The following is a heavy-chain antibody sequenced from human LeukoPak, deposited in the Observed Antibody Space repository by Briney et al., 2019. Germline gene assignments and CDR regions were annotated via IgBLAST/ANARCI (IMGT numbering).Heavy chain of an antibody. CDR1: GGSISSSTW. J-gene: IGHJ4*02. D-gene: IGHD3-22*01. V-gene: IGHV4-4*02. CDR3: ARGRHDSRGQRDY. Sequence: SETLSLTCAVSGGSISSSTWWTWVRQPPGKGLEWIGEIYHSGSTNYNPSLKSRVTISVDKSKNQFSLNLSSVTAADTAVYYCARGRHDSRGQRDYWGQGTLVTVSS. CDR2: IYHSGST.